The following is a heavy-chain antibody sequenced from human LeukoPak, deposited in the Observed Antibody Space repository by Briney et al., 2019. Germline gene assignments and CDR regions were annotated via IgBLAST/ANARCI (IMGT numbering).Heavy chain of an antibody. CDR3: TKRGYGSGGYYGRADTFDI. J-gene: IGHJ3*02. V-gene: IGHV1-24*01. D-gene: IGHD3-10*01. CDR1: GYTLTELS. Sequence: ASVKVSCKVSGYTLTELSMHWVRQAPGKGLEWMGGFDPEDGEPIYAQKFQGRVTMTGDTATDTAYMELSSLRSEDTAVYYCTKRGYGSGGYYGRADTFDIWGHGTMVTVSS. CDR2: FDPEDGEP.